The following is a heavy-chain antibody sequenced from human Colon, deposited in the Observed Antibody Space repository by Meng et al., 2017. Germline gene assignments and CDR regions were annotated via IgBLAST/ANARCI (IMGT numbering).Heavy chain of an antibody. Sequence: SVKVSCKSSGYIFNNYAISWFRQPPGLGLEWMGWVSAYSGKTIYAQNFQDRLTFTTETSTTTANMELRSLRSGDTAIYYCSSDKNSGGPTTNWFDPWGQGTLVTVSS. CDR3: SSDKNSGGPTTNWFDP. D-gene: IGHD6-19*01. V-gene: IGHV1-18*01. CDR2: VSAYSGKT. J-gene: IGHJ5*02. CDR1: GYIFNNYA.